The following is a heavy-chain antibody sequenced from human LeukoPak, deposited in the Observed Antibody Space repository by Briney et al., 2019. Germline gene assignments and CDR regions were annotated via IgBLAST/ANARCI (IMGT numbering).Heavy chain of an antibody. D-gene: IGHD6-6*01. CDR3: ARVQYSSSVDS. Sequence: TSETLSLTCAVYGGSFSGYYWSWIRQPPGKGLEWIGEINHSGSTNYNPSLKSRVTISVDTSKNQFSLKLSSVTAADTAVYYCARVQYSSSVDSWGQGALVTVSS. V-gene: IGHV4-34*01. CDR2: INHSGST. J-gene: IGHJ4*02. CDR1: GGSFSGYY.